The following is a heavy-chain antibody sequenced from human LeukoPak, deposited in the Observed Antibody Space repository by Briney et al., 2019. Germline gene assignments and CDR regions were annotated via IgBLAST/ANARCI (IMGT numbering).Heavy chain of an antibody. CDR3: ARDRPSYYDSSGYFSNFGY. CDR2: IYYSGST. Sequence: PSETLSLTCPVSGGSISSYYWSWIRQPPGKGLEWIGYIYYSGSTNYNPSLKSRVTISVDTSKNQFSLKLSSVTAADTAVYYCARDRPSYYDSSGYFSNFGYWGQGTLVAVSS. J-gene: IGHJ4*02. D-gene: IGHD3-22*01. V-gene: IGHV4-59*12. CDR1: GGSISSYY.